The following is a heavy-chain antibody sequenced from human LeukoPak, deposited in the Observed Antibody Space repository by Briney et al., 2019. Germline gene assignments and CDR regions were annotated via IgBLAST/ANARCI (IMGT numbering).Heavy chain of an antibody. CDR3: ARDPTVTNFHDAFDI. V-gene: IGHV3-7*05. J-gene: IGHJ3*02. Sequence: GGSLTLSCAASGFTFSSYWMSWVRQAPGKGLEWVATIKQDGSQKEYVESVKGRFTISRDNAKNSLYLQMNRLGAEDTAVYYCARDPTVTNFHDAFDIWGRGTMVTVSS. D-gene: IGHD4-17*01. CDR2: IKQDGSQK. CDR1: GFTFSSYW.